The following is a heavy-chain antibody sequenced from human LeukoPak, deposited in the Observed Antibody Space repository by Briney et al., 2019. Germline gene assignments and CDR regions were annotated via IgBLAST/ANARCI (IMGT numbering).Heavy chain of an antibody. V-gene: IGHV3-23*01. Sequence: GGSLRLSCAASGFTFSSYGMSWVRQAPGKGLEWVSTISGSGGSTYYADSVKGRFTISRDNSKNTLYLQMNSLRAEDTAVYYCAKGRGDTAMVLVYWGQGTLVTVSS. J-gene: IGHJ4*02. CDR2: ISGSGGST. CDR3: AKGRGDTAMVLVY. D-gene: IGHD5-18*01. CDR1: GFTFSSYG.